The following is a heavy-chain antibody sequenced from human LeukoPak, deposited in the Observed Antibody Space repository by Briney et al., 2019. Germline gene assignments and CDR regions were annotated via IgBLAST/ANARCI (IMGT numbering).Heavy chain of an antibody. D-gene: IGHD5/OR15-5a*01. Sequence: ASVKVSCKASGYTFTIYGISWVRQAPGQGLEGMGWISAYNGNTNYAQKLQGRVTMTTDTSTSTAYMELRSLRSDDTAVYYCARGLRSPDYYYYGMDVWGQGTTVTVSS. CDR2: ISAYNGNT. CDR3: ARGLRSPDYYYYGMDV. CDR1: GYTFTIYG. V-gene: IGHV1-18*01. J-gene: IGHJ6*02.